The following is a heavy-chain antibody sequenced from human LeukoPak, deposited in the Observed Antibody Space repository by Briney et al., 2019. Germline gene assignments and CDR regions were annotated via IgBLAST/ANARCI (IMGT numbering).Heavy chain of an antibody. V-gene: IGHV3-23*01. J-gene: IGHJ5*02. D-gene: IGHD6-6*01. CDR1: GFIFSHYG. CDR2: IRDRGDST. Sequence: PGGSLRLSCAASGFIFSHYGMSWVRQAPGKGLEWVSSIRDRGDSTYYADSVKGRFTISRDNAKNSLYLQMNSLRAEDTALYYCAKGSLAYSSSSNWFDPWGQGTLVTVSS. CDR3: AKGSLAYSSSSNWFDP.